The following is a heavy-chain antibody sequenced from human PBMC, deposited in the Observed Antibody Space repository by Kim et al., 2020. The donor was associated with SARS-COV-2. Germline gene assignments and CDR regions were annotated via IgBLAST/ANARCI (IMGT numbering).Heavy chain of an antibody. CDR3: ARRYCSSTSCYLGAFDI. J-gene: IGHJ3*02. Sequence: GSVKVSCKASGYTFTSYYMHWVRQAPGQGLEWMGIINPSGGSTSYAQKFQGRVTMTRDTSTSTVYMELSSLRSEDTAVYYCARRYCSSTSCYLGAFDIWGQGTMVTVSS. CDR2: INPSGGST. CDR1: GYTFTSYY. V-gene: IGHV1-46*01. D-gene: IGHD2-2*01.